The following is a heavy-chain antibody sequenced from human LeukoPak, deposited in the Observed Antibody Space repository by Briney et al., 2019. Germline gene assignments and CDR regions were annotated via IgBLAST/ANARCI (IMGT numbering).Heavy chain of an antibody. CDR2: IITIFGTA. Sequence: ASVKVSCKASGGTFISYAISWVRQAPGQGLEWMGGIITIFGTANYAQKFQGRVAITADKSTITAYMELSSLRSEDTAMYYCARSRTDIVVVPAATTLFSDAFDIWGQGTMVTVSS. V-gene: IGHV1-69*06. CDR3: ARSRTDIVVVPAATTLFSDAFDI. D-gene: IGHD2-2*01. J-gene: IGHJ3*02. CDR1: GGTFISYA.